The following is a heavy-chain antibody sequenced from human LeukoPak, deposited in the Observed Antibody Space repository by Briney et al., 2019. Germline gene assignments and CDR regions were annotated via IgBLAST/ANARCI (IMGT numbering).Heavy chain of an antibody. D-gene: IGHD2-2*01. CDR2: INHSGSI. CDR1: GGSFSGYY. V-gene: IGHV4-34*01. Sequence: PSETLSLTCAVYGGSFSGYYWSWIRQPPGKGLEWIGEINHSGSINYNPSLKSRVTISVDTSKNQFSLKLSSVTAADTAVYYCARVGRYCSSTSCYYNMDVWGQGTTVTVSS. J-gene: IGHJ6*02. CDR3: ARVGRYCSSTSCYYNMDV.